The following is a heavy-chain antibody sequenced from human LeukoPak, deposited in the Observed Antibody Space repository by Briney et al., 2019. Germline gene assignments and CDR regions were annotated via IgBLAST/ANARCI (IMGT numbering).Heavy chain of an antibody. D-gene: IGHD2-2*01. CDR2: INPSGGST. CDR1: GYTFTSYY. J-gene: IGHJ5*02. Sequence: GASVKVSCKASGYTFTSYYMRWVRQAPGQGLEWMGIINPSGGSTSYAQKFQGRVTMTRDSSTSTVYMELSSLRSEDTAVYYCARDETNCSSTSCYPSNWFDPWGQGTLVTVSS. CDR3: ARDETNCSSTSCYPSNWFDP. V-gene: IGHV1-46*01.